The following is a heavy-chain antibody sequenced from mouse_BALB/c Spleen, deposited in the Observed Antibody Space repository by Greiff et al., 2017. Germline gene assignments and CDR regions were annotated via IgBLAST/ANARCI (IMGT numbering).Heavy chain of an antibody. CDR3: ARRIYYYGSRYFDV. CDR1: GYTFTDYV. V-gene: IGHV1-77*01. CDR2: IYPGSGST. J-gene: IGHJ1*01. D-gene: IGHD1-1*01. Sequence: QVQLKQSGPELVKPGASVKMSCKASGYTFTDYVISWVKQRTGQGLEWIGEIYPGSGSTYYNEKFKGKATLTADKSFNTAYMQLSSLTSEDSAVYFCARRIYYYGSRYFDVWGAGTTVTVSS.